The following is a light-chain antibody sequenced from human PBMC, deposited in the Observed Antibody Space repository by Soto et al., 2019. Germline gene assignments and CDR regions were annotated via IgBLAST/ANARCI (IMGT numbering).Light chain of an antibody. CDR2: SNN. J-gene: IGLJ2*01. Sequence: QSVLTQPPSASGTPGQRVTISCSGSSSNIGSNYVYWYQQLPGTAPKLLIYSNNQRPSGVPDRFSGSKSGTSASLAISGLRSEDEDDYYCAAWDASLSGVVFGGGTKLTVL. V-gene: IGLV1-47*02. CDR3: AAWDASLSGVV. CDR1: SSNIGSNY.